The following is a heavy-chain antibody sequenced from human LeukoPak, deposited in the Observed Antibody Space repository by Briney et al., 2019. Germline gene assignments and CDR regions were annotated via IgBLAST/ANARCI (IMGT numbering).Heavy chain of an antibody. V-gene: IGHV3-21*01. D-gene: IGHD2-2*01. J-gene: IGHJ4*02. Sequence: PVGSLRLSCAASGFTFSSYSMNWVRQAPGKGLEWVSSISSSSSYIYYADSVKGRFTISRDNAKNSLYLQMNSLRAEDTAVYYCARDLSSTRIFDYWGQGTLVTVSS. CDR2: ISSSSSYI. CDR3: ARDLSSTRIFDY. CDR1: GFTFSSYS.